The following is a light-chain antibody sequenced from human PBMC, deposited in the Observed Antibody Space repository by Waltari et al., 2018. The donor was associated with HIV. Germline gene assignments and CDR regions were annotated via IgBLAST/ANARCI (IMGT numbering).Light chain of an antibody. Sequence: DIQMIQSPSSLSASGGDRATMTWRASQRIRSYLNWYQQKPGKAPKLLIYAASSLQSGVPSRFSGSGSGTDFTLTISSLQPEDFATYDCQQSYSTPRIAFGQGTRLEIK. J-gene: IGKJ5*01. CDR1: QRIRSY. V-gene: IGKV1-39*01. CDR3: QQSYSTPRIA. CDR2: AAS.